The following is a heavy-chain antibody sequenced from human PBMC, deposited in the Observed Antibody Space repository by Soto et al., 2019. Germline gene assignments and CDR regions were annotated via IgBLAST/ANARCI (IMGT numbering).Heavy chain of an antibody. Sequence: SETLSLTCTVSGGSISSGDYSWSWIRQPPGKGLEWIGYIYYSGSTYYNPSLKSRFTMSVDTSKNQFSLNLSSVTAADTAVYYCARVYRGGRVYYFDYWGLGTLVTVFS. CDR1: GGSISSGDYS. CDR3: ARVYRGGRVYYFDY. D-gene: IGHD2-15*01. J-gene: IGHJ4*02. V-gene: IGHV4-30-4*01. CDR2: IYYSGST.